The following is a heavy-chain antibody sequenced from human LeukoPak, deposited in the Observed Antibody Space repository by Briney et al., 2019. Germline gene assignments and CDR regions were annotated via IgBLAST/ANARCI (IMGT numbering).Heavy chain of an antibody. J-gene: IGHJ4*01. CDR3: ARHVDTAVVLYDY. D-gene: IGHD5-18*01. Sequence: SETRSLTCTVSGGSISSYYWSWIRQPPGKGLEWIGYIYYIARTNYNPSLKSRVTISVDTSKNQFSLMLTSVTAADTAVYYCARHVDTAVVLYDYWGHGALVTVSS. CDR1: GGSISSYY. CDR2: IYYIART. V-gene: IGHV4-59*01.